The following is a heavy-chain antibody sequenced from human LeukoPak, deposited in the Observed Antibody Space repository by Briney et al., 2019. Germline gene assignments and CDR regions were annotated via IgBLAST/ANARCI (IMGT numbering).Heavy chain of an antibody. CDR2: IYYTGST. CDR3: ARVGFGNTPHPIDY. J-gene: IGHJ4*02. Sequence: SSETLSLTCTVSGDSISSYYWSWIRQPPGKGLEWIGYIYYTGSTNYNPSLKSRVTISVDTSKNQFSLKLSSVTAADTAVYYCARVGFGNTPHPIDYWGQGTLVTVSS. CDR1: GDSISSYY. V-gene: IGHV4-59*01. D-gene: IGHD4-23*01.